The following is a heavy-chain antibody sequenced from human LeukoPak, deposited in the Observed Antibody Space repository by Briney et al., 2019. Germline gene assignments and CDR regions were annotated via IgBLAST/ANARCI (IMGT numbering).Heavy chain of an antibody. V-gene: IGHV4-30-4*08. CDR1: GGSISSGDYY. CDR3: ARTIFGVVTFDY. CDR2: IYYSGST. Sequence: SETLSLTCTVSGGSISSGDYYWSWIRQPPGKGLEWIGYIYYSGSTYYNPSLKSRVTISVDTSKNQFSLKLSSVTAADTAVYYCARTIFGVVTFDYWGQGTLVTASS. J-gene: IGHJ4*02. D-gene: IGHD3-3*01.